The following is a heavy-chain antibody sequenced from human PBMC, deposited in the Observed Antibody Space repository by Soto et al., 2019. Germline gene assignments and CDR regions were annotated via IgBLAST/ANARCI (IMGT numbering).Heavy chain of an antibody. Sequence: PGESLKISCKGSGYSFTSYWIGWVRQMPGKGLEWMGIIYPGDSDTRYSPSFQGQVTISADKSISTAYLQWSSLKASDTAMYYCARLGGYSGYDTGYYYYGMDVWGQGTTVTVSS. D-gene: IGHD5-12*01. J-gene: IGHJ6*02. CDR1: GYSFTSYW. CDR3: ARLGGYSGYDTGYYYYGMDV. V-gene: IGHV5-51*01. CDR2: IYPGDSDT.